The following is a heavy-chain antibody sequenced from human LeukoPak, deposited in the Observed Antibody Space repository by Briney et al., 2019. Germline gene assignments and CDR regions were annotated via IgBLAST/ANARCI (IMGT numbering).Heavy chain of an antibody. D-gene: IGHD3-10*01. CDR1: GFTFSTYA. CDR3: ARDRITMVRGANYFDY. CDR2: ISFDGNNK. V-gene: IGHV3-30*04. Sequence: PGRSLRLSCAASGFTFSTYAMHWVRQAPGKGLEWVTVISFDGNNKNYADSVKGRLTISRDSSKNTLYLQLNSLRAEDTAVYYCARDRITMVRGANYFDYWGQGTLVTVSS. J-gene: IGHJ4*02.